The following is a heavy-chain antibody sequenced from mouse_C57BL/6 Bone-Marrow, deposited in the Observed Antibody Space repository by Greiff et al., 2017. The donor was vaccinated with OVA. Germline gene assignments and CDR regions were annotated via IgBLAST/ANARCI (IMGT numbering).Heavy chain of an antibody. CDR1: GYTFTSYW. J-gene: IGHJ2*01. V-gene: IGHV1-59*01. Sequence: QVHVKQPGAELVRPGTSVKLSCKASGYTFTSYWMHWVKQRPGQGLEWIGVIDPSDSYTNYNQKFKGKATLTVDTSSSTAYMQLSSLTSEDSAVYYCARWEYYFDYWGQGTTLTVSS. CDR2: IDPSDSYT. D-gene: IGHD4-1*01. CDR3: ARWEYYFDY.